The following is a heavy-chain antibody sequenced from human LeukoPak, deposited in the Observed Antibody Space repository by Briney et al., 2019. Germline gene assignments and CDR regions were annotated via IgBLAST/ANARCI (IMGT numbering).Heavy chain of an antibody. CDR3: ARNGHYYDSSGYYRDKAFDI. V-gene: IGHV4-59*01. CDR1: GGSISSYY. D-gene: IGHD3-22*01. CDR2: IYYSGST. J-gene: IGHJ3*02. Sequence: PSETLSLTCTVSGGSISSYYWSWIRQPPGKGLEWIGYIYYSGSTNYNPSLKSRVTISVDTSKNQFSLKLSSVTAADTAVYYCARNGHYYDSSGYYRDKAFDIWGQGTMVTVSS.